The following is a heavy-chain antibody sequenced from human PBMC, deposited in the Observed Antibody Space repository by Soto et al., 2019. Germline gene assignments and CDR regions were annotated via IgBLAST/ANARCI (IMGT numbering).Heavy chain of an antibody. CDR2: INSDGSST. CDR1: GFTFSSYW. V-gene: IGHV3-74*01. D-gene: IGHD2-15*01. Sequence: EVQLVESGGGLVQPGGYLRLSCAASGFTFSSYWMHWVRQAPGKGLVWVSRINSDGSSTSCADSVKGRFTISRDNAKNTLYLQMSSLRAEDTAVYYGVRTSLVVAAATREDYWGQGTLVTVSS. J-gene: IGHJ4*02. CDR3: VRTSLVVAAATREDY.